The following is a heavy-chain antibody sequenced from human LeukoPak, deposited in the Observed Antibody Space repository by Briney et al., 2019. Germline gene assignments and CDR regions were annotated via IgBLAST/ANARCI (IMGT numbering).Heavy chain of an antibody. CDR2: ISYDGSNK. D-gene: IGHD3-22*01. V-gene: IGHV3-30*18. CDR1: GFSFSFYG. CDR3: AKDAGYYDSSGASLDY. Sequence: GRSLRLSCAASGFSFSFYGMHWVRQAPGKGLDWVAVISYDGSNKYYADSVKGRFTISRDTSKNTLYLQMNSLRAEDTAVYYCAKDAGYYDSSGASLDYWGQGTLVTVSS. J-gene: IGHJ4*02.